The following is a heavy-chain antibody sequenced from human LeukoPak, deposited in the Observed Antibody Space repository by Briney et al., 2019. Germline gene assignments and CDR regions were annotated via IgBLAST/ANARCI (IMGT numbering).Heavy chain of an antibody. CDR2: ISSNGGST. CDR1: GFTFSSYA. CDR3: ARDAPGRMATTTGLIDY. V-gene: IGHV3-64*01. D-gene: IGHD5-24*01. Sequence: PGGSLRLSCAASGFTFSSYAMHWVRQAPGKGLEYVSAISSNGGSTYYANSVKGRFTISRDNSKNTLYLQMGSLRAEDMAVYYCARDAPGRMATTTGLIDYWGQGTLVTVSS. J-gene: IGHJ4*02.